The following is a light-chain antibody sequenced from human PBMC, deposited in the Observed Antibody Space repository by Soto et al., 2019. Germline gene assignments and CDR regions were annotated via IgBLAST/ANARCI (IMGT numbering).Light chain of an antibody. CDR3: QQYDSSPLT. CDR2: GAS. CDR1: QSVSSSY. J-gene: IGKJ4*01. Sequence: EIVLTQSPGTLSLSPGDRATLSCRASQSVSSSYLAWYQQKPGQAPRLLIYGASSRATGIPDRFSGSGSGTDFTLTISRLEPGDFAVYYCQQYDSSPLTFGGGTKVEIK. V-gene: IGKV3-20*01.